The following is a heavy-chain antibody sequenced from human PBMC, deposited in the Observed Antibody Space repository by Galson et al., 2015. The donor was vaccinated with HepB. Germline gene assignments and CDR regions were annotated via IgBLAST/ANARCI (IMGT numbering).Heavy chain of an antibody. CDR3: TRVADADYGDHSYFDY. Sequence: LRLSCAASGFTFSDYYMSWIRQAPGKGLEWISYISSSAVYTNYADSVKGRFTISRGNARNSPFLQINSLRAEDTAVYYCTRVADADYGDHSYFDYWGQGTLVTVSS. J-gene: IGHJ4*02. CDR2: ISSSAVYT. V-gene: IGHV3-11*06. CDR1: GFTFSDYY. D-gene: IGHD4-17*01.